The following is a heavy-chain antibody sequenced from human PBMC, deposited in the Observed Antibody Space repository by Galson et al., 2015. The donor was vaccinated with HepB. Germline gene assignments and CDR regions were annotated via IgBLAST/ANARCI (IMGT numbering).Heavy chain of an antibody. Sequence: SVKVSCKASGYTLTGYYMHWVRQAPGQGLEWMGWINPNSGGTNYAQKFQGRVTMTRDTSISTAYMELSRLRSDDTAVYYCARDRCGWNPPVDYWGQGTLVTVSS. CDR1: GYTLTGYY. CDR3: ARDRCGWNPPVDY. V-gene: IGHV1-2*02. CDR2: INPNSGGT. D-gene: IGHD6-19*01. J-gene: IGHJ4*02.